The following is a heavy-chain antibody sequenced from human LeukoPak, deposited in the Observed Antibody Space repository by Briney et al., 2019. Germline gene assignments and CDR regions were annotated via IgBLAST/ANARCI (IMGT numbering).Heavy chain of an antibody. CDR1: GGSFSGCY. CDR3: ARGSSDYATDYFDY. J-gene: IGHJ4*02. D-gene: IGHD4-17*01. Sequence: SETLSLTCAVYGGSFSGCYWSWIRQPPGKGLEWIGEINHSGSTNYNPSLKSRVTISVDTSKNQFSLKLSSVTAADTAVYYCARGSSDYATDYFDYWGQGTLVTVSS. V-gene: IGHV4-34*01. CDR2: INHSGST.